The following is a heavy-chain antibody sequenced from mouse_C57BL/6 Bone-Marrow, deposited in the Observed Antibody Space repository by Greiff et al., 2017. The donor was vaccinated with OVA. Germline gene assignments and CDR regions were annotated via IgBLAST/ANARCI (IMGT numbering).Heavy chain of an antibody. Sequence: EVKLMESGPGLVKPSQSLSLTCSVTGYSITSGYYWNWIRQFPGNKLEWMGYISYDGSNNYNPSLKNRISITRDTSKNQLFLKLNSVTTEDTATYYCARGARNDGYYFDYWGQGTTLTVSS. V-gene: IGHV3-6*01. CDR3: ARGARNDGYYFDY. D-gene: IGHD2-3*01. J-gene: IGHJ2*01. CDR2: ISYDGSN. CDR1: GYSITSGYY.